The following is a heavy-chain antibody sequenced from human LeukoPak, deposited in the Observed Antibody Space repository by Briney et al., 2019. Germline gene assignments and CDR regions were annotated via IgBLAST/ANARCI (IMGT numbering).Heavy chain of an antibody. CDR1: GFSFNSYA. CDR3: AKVVGATAGTLDV. Sequence: PGGSLRLSCAASGFSFNSYAMNWVRQAPGKGLEWVSAISGSGGSTYYADSVKGRFTISRDNSKNTLYLQMNSLRAEDTAVYYCAKVVGATAGTLDVWGKGTTVTVSS. V-gene: IGHV3-23*01. J-gene: IGHJ6*04. CDR2: ISGSGGST. D-gene: IGHD1-26*01.